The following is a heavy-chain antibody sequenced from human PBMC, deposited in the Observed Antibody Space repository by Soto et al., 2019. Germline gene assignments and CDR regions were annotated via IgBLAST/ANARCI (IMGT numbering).Heavy chain of an antibody. D-gene: IGHD6-13*01. Sequence: ASVKVSCKASGYTFTSYGISWVRQAPGQGLEWLGWISVYNGVTTYAQKLQGRVSMTTDTSTNTAYMELRSLRSDDTAVYFCARNRSSSGTLHHWGQGTLVTVSS. CDR2: ISVYNGVT. J-gene: IGHJ1*01. CDR1: GYTFTSYG. CDR3: ARNRSSSGTLHH. V-gene: IGHV1-18*04.